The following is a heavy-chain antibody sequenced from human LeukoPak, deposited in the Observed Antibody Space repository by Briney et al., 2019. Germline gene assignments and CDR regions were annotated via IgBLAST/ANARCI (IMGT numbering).Heavy chain of an antibody. Sequence: GGSLRLSCGASGFTFSRYGMHWVRQAPGKGLEWVAFIRYDGSNKYYADSVKGRFTISRDNSKNTLYLQMNSLRAEGTAVYYCAKDRASSGYYDYWGQGTLVTVSS. CDR1: GFTFSRYG. J-gene: IGHJ4*02. V-gene: IGHV3-30*02. CDR2: IRYDGSNK. CDR3: AKDRASSGYYDY. D-gene: IGHD3-22*01.